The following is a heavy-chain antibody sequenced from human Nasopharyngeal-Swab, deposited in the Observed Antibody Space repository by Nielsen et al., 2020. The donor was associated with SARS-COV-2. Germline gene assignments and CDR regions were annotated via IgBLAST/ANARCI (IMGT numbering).Heavy chain of an antibody. CDR2: IIPIFGTA. J-gene: IGHJ5*02. Sequence: SVNVSCKASGGTFSSYAISWVRQAPGQGLEWMGGIIPIFGTANYAQKFQGRVTITADESTSTAYMELSSLRSEDTAVYYCARDNNDILTGYYLNWFDPWGQGTLVTVSS. CDR3: ARDNNDILTGYYLNWFDP. D-gene: IGHD3-9*01. V-gene: IGHV1-69*13. CDR1: GGTFSSYA.